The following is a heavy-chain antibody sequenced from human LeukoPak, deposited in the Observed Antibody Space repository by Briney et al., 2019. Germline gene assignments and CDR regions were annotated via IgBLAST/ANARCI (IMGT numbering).Heavy chain of an antibody. J-gene: IGHJ4*02. Sequence: GGCLRLSCAASGFTFSSYAMYWVRPAPGRGLEWVSGIFGRGGSTHYADSVKGRFTISRDNSKNTVYLQMNSLRAEETAVYYCAKTTTGYSSGRFPGWPVDYWGQGTLVTVSS. V-gene: IGHV3-23*01. CDR2: IFGRGGST. CDR1: GFTFSSYA. CDR3: AKTTTGYSSGRFPGWPVDY. D-gene: IGHD6-19*01.